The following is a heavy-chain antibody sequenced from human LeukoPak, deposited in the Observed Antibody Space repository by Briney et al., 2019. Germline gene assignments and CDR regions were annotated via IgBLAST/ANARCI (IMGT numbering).Heavy chain of an antibody. D-gene: IGHD3-22*01. CDR3: AKGSYYDSSGSFYFDY. CDR1: GFTFSDSA. CDR2: IRSKANSYAT. J-gene: IGHJ4*02. Sequence: GGSLRLSCAASGFTFSDSAVHWARQASGKGLEWVGRIRSKANSYATAYAASVKGRFTISRDDPKNTAYLQMNSLKTEDTAVYYCAKGSYYDSSGSFYFDYWGQGTLVTVSS. V-gene: IGHV3-73*01.